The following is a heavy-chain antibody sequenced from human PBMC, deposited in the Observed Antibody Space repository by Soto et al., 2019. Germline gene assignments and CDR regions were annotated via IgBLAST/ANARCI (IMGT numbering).Heavy chain of an antibody. D-gene: IGHD5-18*01. Sequence: QAQLVESGGGVVQPGRSLRLSCAASGFTFSSYGMHWVRQAPGTGLEWVAVISYDGGLQHYADSVKGRFTISRDNSKNMVLLQMNSLRAEDTAVYYCVSDRGYGHAYVTYSWCQGNLVSVSS. CDR2: ISYDGGLQ. CDR1: GFTFSSYG. J-gene: IGHJ4*02. V-gene: IGHV3-30*03. CDR3: VSDRGYGHAYVTYS.